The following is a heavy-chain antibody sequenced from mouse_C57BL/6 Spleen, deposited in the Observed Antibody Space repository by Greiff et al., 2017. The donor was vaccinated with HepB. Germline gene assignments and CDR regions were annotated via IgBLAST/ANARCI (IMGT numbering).Heavy chain of an antibody. V-gene: IGHV7-3*01. CDR3: ARSPLTGNYFDY. D-gene: IGHD4-1*01. Sequence: EVHLVESGGGLVQPGGSLSLSCAASGFTFTDYYMSWVRQPPGKALEWLGFIRNKANGYTTEYSASVKGRFTISRDNSQSILYLQMNALRAEDSATYYCARSPLTGNYFDYWGQGTTLTVSS. J-gene: IGHJ2*01. CDR1: GFTFTDYY. CDR2: IRNKANGYTT.